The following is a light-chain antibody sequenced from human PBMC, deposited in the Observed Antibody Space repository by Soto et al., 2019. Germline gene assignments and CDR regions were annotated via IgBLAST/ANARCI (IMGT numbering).Light chain of an antibody. Sequence: EIVLTQSPGTLSLSPGERATISCRASQSVSSSYLAWYQQKPGQAPRLLIYGASSRATGIPDRFSGSGSGTDFPLTISILEPEDFAVYYFQKYVSSLLTFGGGTKLEIK. CDR1: QSVSSSY. CDR3: QKYVSSLLT. J-gene: IGKJ4*01. V-gene: IGKV3-20*01. CDR2: GAS.